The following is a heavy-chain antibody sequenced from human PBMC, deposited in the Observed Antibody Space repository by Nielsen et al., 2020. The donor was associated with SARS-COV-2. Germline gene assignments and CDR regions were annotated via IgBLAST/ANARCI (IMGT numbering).Heavy chain of an antibody. D-gene: IGHD3-3*01. CDR2: IYPGDSDT. CDR1: GYSFTSYW. Sequence: GESLKISCKGSGYSFTSYWIGWVRQMPGKGLEWMGIIYPGDSDTNYSPSFQGHVTISADKSISTAYLQWSSLKASDTAMYYCAFWSGYYKGYMDVWGKGTTVTVSS. CDR3: AFWSGYYKGYMDV. J-gene: IGHJ6*03. V-gene: IGHV5-51*01.